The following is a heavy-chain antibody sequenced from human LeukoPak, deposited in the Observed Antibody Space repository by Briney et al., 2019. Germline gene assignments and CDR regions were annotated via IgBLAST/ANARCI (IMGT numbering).Heavy chain of an antibody. CDR1: GFTFSSYW. D-gene: IGHD6-13*01. CDR2: IKVDGSAR. CDR3: GRGTSSSPNWFDP. V-gene: IGHV3-7*04. J-gene: IGHJ5*02. Sequence: GGSLRLSCAASGFTFSSYWMSWVRQAPGKGLEWVANIKVDGSARYYVDSVKGRFTISRDNAKNSLYLEMNSLRAEDTAVYYCGRGTSSSPNWFDPWGQGTLVTVSS.